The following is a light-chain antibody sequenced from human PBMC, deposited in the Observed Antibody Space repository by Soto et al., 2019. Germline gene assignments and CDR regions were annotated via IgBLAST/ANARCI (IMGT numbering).Light chain of an antibody. J-gene: IGLJ3*02. CDR2: EV. CDR1: SSDVGGYKS. V-gene: IGLV2-8*01. Sequence: QSALTQPPSASGSPGQPVTISCTGASSDVGGYKSVSWYQQHPGKAPKLILSEVNSGVPARCSGSKSGNTASLTVSGLQAEDEADYYCSSYAGSGNWVFGGGTKLTVL. CDR3: SSYAGSGNWV.